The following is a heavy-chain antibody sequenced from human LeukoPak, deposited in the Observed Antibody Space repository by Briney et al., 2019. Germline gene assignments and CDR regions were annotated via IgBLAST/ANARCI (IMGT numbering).Heavy chain of an antibody. Sequence: ASVKVSCKASGGTFSSYAISWVRQAPGQGLEWMGRIIPIFGTANYAQKFQGRVTITADKSTSTAYMELSSLRSEDTAVYYCARGGLCVANCFFLPFAHWGQGTLVTVSS. V-gene: IGHV1-69*06. J-gene: IGHJ4*02. CDR2: IIPIFGTA. D-gene: IGHD2/OR15-2a*01. CDR3: ARGGLCVANCFFLPFAH. CDR1: GGTFSSYA.